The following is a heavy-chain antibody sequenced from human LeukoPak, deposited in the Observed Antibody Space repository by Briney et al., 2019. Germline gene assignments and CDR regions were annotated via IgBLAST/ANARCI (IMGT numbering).Heavy chain of an antibody. J-gene: IGHJ5*02. D-gene: IGHD4-17*01. CDR3: ARDVHGDYGSGWFDP. CDR2: IMPLFGTA. Sequence: SVKVSCKTSGGTFNNSAISWVRQAPGQGLERLGGIMPLFGTAGYAQKFQGRVTITKDESTRTVYLELTSLTSDDTAVYYCARDVHGDYGSGWFDPWGQGTLVSVSS. V-gene: IGHV1-69*05. CDR1: GGTFNNSA.